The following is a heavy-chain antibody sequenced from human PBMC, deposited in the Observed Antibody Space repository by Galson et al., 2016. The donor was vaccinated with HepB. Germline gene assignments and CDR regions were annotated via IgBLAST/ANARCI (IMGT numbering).Heavy chain of an antibody. CDR3: ARYRGPSRYFDL. Sequence: SLRLSCAASGFTFSTFGMNWVRQAPVQGLEWVSYISSGSSPIHYADSVRGRFTISRDNAKNSLYLQMNSLRDDDTAVYYCARYRGPSRYFDLWGRGTLVTVSS. CDR2: ISSGSSPI. V-gene: IGHV3-48*02. D-gene: IGHD1-1*01. CDR1: GFTFSTFG. J-gene: IGHJ2*01.